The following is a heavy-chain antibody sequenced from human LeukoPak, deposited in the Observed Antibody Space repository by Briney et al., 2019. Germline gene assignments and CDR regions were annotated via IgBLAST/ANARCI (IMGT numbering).Heavy chain of an antibody. V-gene: IGHV4-59*08. J-gene: IGHJ4*02. CDR3: ARISMVRGVIIYYFDY. D-gene: IGHD3-10*01. CDR1: GGSISHYY. CDR2: IHYTGNS. Sequence: SETLSLTCTVSGGSISHYYWSWIRQPPGKGLEWIAYIHYTGNSYYNPSLKSRVTTSVDTSKNQFSLKLNSMTAADTAVYYCARISMVRGVIIYYFDYWGQGTLVTVSS.